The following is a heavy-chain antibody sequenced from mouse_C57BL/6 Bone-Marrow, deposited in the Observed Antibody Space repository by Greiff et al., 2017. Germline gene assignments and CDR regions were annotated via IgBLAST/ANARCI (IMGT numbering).Heavy chain of an antibody. CDR1: GFNIKDYY. V-gene: IGHV14-1*01. Sequence: EVKVVESGAELVRPGASVKLSCTASGFNIKDYYMHWVKQRPEQGLEWIGRIDPEDGDTEYAPKFQGKATMTADTSSNTAYLQLSSLTSEDTAVYYCTTPYYYGSSYGSYWGQGTLVTVSA. CDR2: IDPEDGDT. CDR3: TTPYYYGSSYGSY. D-gene: IGHD1-1*01. J-gene: IGHJ3*01.